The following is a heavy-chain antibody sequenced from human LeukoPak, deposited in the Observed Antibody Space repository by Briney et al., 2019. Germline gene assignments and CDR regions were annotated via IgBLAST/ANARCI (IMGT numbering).Heavy chain of an antibody. CDR3: ATAQDYGEYVLGYFDY. J-gene: IGHJ4*02. CDR2: ISPYKDNA. V-gene: IGHV1-18*01. Sequence: ASVRVSCKASDYTFSTYVISWVRQAPGRGPEWMGWISPYKDNAIYAQKFQGRLTMTTDTSTGTAYMELRSLTTDDTAVYYCATAQDYGEYVLGYFDYWGQGTLVTVSS. CDR1: DYTFSTYV. D-gene: IGHD4-17*01.